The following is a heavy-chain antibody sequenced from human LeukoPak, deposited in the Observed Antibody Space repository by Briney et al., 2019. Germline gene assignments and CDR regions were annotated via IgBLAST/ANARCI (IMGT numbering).Heavy chain of an antibody. CDR2: INPSGGST. V-gene: IGHV1-46*01. CDR1: GNTFPSYY. D-gene: IGHD3-22*01. J-gene: IGHJ3*02. CDR3: ARAPGYYDSSGYVVQDAFDI. Sequence: ASVKVSCKASGNTFPSYYMHWVRQAPGQGLDWRGIINPSGGSTSYAQKFQGRVTMTRDTSTSTVYMELSSLRSEDTAVYYCARAPGYYDSSGYVVQDAFDIWGQGTMVTVSS.